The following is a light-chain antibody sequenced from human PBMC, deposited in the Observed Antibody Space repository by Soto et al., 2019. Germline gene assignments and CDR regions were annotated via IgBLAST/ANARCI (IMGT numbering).Light chain of an antibody. V-gene: IGLV1-51*02. Sequence: QSVLTQPPSVSAAPGQKVTISCSGSSSNVGKYYVSWYQQFPRTAPKLLIYEDDKRPSGIPDRFSGSKSGTSATLGITGLQTGDEADYYCETWDSSLSAGVFGGGTKLTVL. J-gene: IGLJ3*02. CDR1: SSNVGKYY. CDR3: ETWDSSLSAGV. CDR2: EDD.